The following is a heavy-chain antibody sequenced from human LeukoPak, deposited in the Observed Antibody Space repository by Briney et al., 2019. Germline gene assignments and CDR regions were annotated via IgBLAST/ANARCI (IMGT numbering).Heavy chain of an antibody. D-gene: IGHD3-22*01. Sequence: TSETLSLTCAVYGGSFSGYYWSWIRQPPGKGLEWIGEINHSGSTYYNPSLKSRVTISVDRSKNQFSLKLSSVTAADTAVYYCARVTIDSSGYYYSYWGQGTHLTVRS. V-gene: IGHV4-34*01. J-gene: IGHJ4*02. CDR3: ARVTIDSSGYYYSY. CDR2: INHSGST. CDR1: GGSFSGYY.